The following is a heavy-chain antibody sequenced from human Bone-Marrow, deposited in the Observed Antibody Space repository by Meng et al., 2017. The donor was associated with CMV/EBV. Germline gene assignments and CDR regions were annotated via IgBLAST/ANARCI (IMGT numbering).Heavy chain of an antibody. V-gene: IGHV1-18*01. J-gene: IGHJ4*02. Sequence: ASVKVSCKASGYTFTSYGISWVRQAPGQGLEWMGWISAYNGNTNYAQKLQGRVTMTTDTSTSTAYMELSRLRSDDTAGDYCGRVRAGVYGTFDYWGQGTLVTVSS. CDR1: GYTFTSYG. CDR3: GRVRAGVYGTFDY. CDR2: ISAYNGNT. D-gene: IGHD1-1*01.